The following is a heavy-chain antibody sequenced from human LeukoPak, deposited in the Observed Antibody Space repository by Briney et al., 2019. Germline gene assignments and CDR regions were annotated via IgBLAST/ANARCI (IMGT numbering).Heavy chain of an antibody. D-gene: IGHD3-3*01. CDR2: IYYSGST. Sequence: SETLSLTCTVSGGSISSSSYYWGWIRQLPGKGLEWIGSIYYSGSTYYNPSLKSRVTISVDTSKNQLSLKLSSVTAADTAVYYCARHISHDFWSGLNWSDPWGQGTLVTVSS. CDR3: ARHISHDFWSGLNWSDP. CDR1: GGSISSSSYY. V-gene: IGHV4-39*01. J-gene: IGHJ5*02.